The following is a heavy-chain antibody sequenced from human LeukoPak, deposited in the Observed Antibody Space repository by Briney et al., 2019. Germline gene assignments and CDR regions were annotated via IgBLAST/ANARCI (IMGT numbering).Heavy chain of an antibody. CDR1: GGSISSSYYY. CDR2: INHSGST. Sequence: PSETLSLTCTVSGGSISSSYYYWSWIRQPPGKGLEWIGEINHSGSTNYNPSLKSRVTISVDTSKNQFSLKLSSVTAADTAVYYCARGLSYYDSSGYYYDGMDYWGQGTLVTVSS. CDR3: ARGLSYYDSSGYYYDGMDY. V-gene: IGHV4-39*07. D-gene: IGHD3-22*01. J-gene: IGHJ4*02.